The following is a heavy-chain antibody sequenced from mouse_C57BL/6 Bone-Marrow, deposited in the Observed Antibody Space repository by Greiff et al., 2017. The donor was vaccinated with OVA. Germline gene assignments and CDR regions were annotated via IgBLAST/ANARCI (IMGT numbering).Heavy chain of an antibody. V-gene: IGHV1-69*01. CDR1: GYTFTSYW. CDR2: IDPSDSYT. D-gene: IGHD1-1*01. CDR3: ARGTTVVARGWFAY. J-gene: IGHJ3*01. Sequence: QVQLQQSGAELVMPGASVKLSCKASGYTFTSYWMHWVKQRPGQGLEWIGEIDPSDSYTNYNQKFKGKSTLTVDKSSSTAYMQLSSLTSEDSAVYYCARGTTVVARGWFAYWGQGTLVTVSA.